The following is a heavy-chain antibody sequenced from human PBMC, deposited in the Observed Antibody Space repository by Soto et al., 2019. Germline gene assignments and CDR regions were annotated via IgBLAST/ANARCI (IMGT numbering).Heavy chain of an antibody. CDR2: MNPNSGNT. CDR1: GYTFTSYD. Sequence: QVQLVQSGAEVKKPGASVKVSCKASGYTFTSYDINWVRQATGQGLEWMGWMNPNSGNTGYAQKFQGRITMTRNTALSTAYMELSSLRSENTAVYFCASDVVRGMDVLGQGTTVTVSS. J-gene: IGHJ6*02. V-gene: IGHV1-8*01. CDR3: ASDVVRGMDV. D-gene: IGHD2-21*01.